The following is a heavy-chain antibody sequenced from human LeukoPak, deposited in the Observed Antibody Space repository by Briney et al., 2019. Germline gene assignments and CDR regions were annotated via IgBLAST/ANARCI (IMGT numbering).Heavy chain of an antibody. CDR3: ARAAVDFWSGYYID. CDR2: INPNSGST. D-gene: IGHD3-3*01. CDR1: GYTFTGYY. V-gene: IGHV1-2*02. Sequence: ASVKVSCKASGYTFTGYYMHWVRQAPGQGLEWMGWINPNSGSTNYAQKFQGRVTMTRDTSISTAYLELSRLRSDDTAVYYCARAAVDFWSGYYIDWGQGTLVTVSS. J-gene: IGHJ4*02.